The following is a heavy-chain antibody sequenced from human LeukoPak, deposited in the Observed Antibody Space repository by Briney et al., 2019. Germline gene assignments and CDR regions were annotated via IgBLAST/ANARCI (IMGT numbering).Heavy chain of an antibody. Sequence: SQTLSLTCAISGDSVSSNSAAWNWIRQSPSRGLEWLGRTYYRSKWYNDYAVSVKSRITINPDTSKNQFSLQLNSVTPEDTAVYYRAREPKLLLWFGPYYYYYMDVWGKGTTVTISS. CDR3: AREPKLLLWFGPYYYYYMDV. CDR2: TYYRSKWYN. V-gene: IGHV6-1*01. J-gene: IGHJ6*03. CDR1: GDSVSSNSAA. D-gene: IGHD3-10*01.